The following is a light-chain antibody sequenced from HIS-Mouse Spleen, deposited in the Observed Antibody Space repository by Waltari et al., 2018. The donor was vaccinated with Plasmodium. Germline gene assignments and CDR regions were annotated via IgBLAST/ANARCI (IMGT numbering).Light chain of an antibody. V-gene: IGLV1-47*01. J-gene: IGLJ3*02. CDR3: AAWDDSLSGPV. CDR1: SSNLGSTY. CDR2: RNN. Sequence: QSVLTQPPSASGTPRQRVTISCSGSSSNLGSTYVYWYQQLPGTAPKLLIYRNNQRPSGVPDRFSGSKSGTSASLAISGLRSEDEADYYCAAWDDSLSGPVFGGGTKLTVL.